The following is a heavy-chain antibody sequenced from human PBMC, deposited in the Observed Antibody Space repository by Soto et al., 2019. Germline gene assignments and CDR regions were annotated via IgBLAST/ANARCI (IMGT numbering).Heavy chain of an antibody. CDR3: ARVRLYYDSSGYYY. D-gene: IGHD3-22*01. J-gene: IGHJ4*02. V-gene: IGHV1-69*01. Sequence: EQGLEWMGGIIPIFGTANYAQKFQGRVTITADESTSTAYMELSSLRSEDTAVYYCARVRLYYDSSGYYYWGQGTLVTVSS. CDR2: IIPIFGTA.